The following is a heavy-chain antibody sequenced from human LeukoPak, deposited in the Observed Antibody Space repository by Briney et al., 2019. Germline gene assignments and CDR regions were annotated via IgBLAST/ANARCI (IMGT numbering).Heavy chain of an antibody. CDR1: GGTFSSCA. V-gene: IGHV1-69*05. Sequence: SVKVSCKASGGTFSSCAISWVRQAPGQGLEWMGRIIPIFGTANYAQKFQGRVTITTDESTSTAYMELSSLRSEDTAVYYCARDDQAYDSSGYRAFDIWGQGTMVTVSS. D-gene: IGHD3-22*01. CDR2: IIPIFGTA. J-gene: IGHJ3*02. CDR3: ARDDQAYDSSGYRAFDI.